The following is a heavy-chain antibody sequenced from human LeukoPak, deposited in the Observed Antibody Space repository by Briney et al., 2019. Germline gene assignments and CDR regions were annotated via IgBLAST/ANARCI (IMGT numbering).Heavy chain of an antibody. Sequence: PGGSLRLSCAASGFTFSTYSMNWVRQAPGKGLEWVSYISSSSSTIYYADSVKGRFTISRDNAKNSLYLQMNSLRAEDTAVYYCARASGGKSGTTGTFKTHRQHFDYWGQGTLVTVSS. CDR1: GFTFSTYS. D-gene: IGHD1-1*01. V-gene: IGHV3-48*01. CDR2: ISSSSSTI. J-gene: IGHJ4*02. CDR3: ARASGGKSGTTGTFKTHRQHFDY.